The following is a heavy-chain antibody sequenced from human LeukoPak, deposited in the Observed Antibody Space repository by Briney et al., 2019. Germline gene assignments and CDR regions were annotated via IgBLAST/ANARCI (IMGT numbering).Heavy chain of an antibody. CDR1: GFTFSSYA. CDR3: AREGRGGFDS. CDR2: ISGSGGST. V-gene: IGHV3-23*01. J-gene: IGHJ4*02. D-gene: IGHD3-10*01. Sequence: GGSLRLSCAASGFTFSSYAMSWVRQAPGKGLEWVSAISGSGGSTYYADSVKGRFTISRDNAKNSLYLQMNSLRADDTAVYYCAREGRGGFDSWGQGTLVTVSS.